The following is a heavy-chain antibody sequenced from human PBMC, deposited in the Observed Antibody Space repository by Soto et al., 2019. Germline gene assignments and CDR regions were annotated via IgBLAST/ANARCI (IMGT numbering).Heavy chain of an antibody. J-gene: IGHJ4*02. CDR2: ISSSSSYI. CDR3: ARDQPGYSYGYGLGY. CDR1: GFTFSSYS. D-gene: IGHD5-18*01. V-gene: IGHV3-21*01. Sequence: EVQLVESGGGLVKPGGSLRLSCAASGFTFSSYSMKWVRQALGKGLEWVSSISSSSSYIYYADSVKGRFTISRDNAKNSLYLQMNSLRAEDTAVYYCARDQPGYSYGYGLGYWGQGTLVTVSS.